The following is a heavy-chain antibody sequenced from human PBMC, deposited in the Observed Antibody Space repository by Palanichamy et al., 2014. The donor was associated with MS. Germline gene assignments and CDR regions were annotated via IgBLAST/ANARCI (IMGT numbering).Heavy chain of an antibody. Sequence: QVQVQQWGAGLLKPSETLSLNCAVPGASLTGYYLTWIRHSPQKGLEWVGEINQSGSTNYNPSLKSRLILSVDTSKNRFSLTLTSVTAADSALYYCARGVDYWGQGTLVTVSA. J-gene: IGHJ4*02. CDR3: ARGVDY. CDR1: GASLTGYY. V-gene: IGHV4-34*02. CDR2: INQSGST.